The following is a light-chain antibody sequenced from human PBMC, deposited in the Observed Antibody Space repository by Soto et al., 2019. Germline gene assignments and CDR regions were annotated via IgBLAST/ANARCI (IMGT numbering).Light chain of an antibody. CDR1: QSISSNY. CDR2: GAS. CDR3: QQYGSSPRT. J-gene: IGKJ1*01. V-gene: IGKV3-20*01. Sequence: EIVLTQSPGTLSMSPGERASLSCRASQSISSNYLAWYQQKPGQDPRLLIYGASSRATGIPDRFSGSGSGTDFTLTISRLEAEDFAVYYCQQYGSSPRTFSQGTTVEFK.